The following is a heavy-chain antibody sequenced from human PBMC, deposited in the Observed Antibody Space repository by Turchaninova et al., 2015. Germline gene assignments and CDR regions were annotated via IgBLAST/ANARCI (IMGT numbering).Heavy chain of an antibody. CDR3: ARSSNDAFDI. CDR2: IYPGDSDT. D-gene: IGHD6-13*01. V-gene: IGHV5-51*01. Sequence: EVQLVQSGAEVKKPGESLKISCKGSGYSFTNYWIGWVRQMPGTGLEWLGIIYPGDSDTSYNPYFQGQGTSSADKSMSTAYLQWSSLKASDTAMYYCARSSNDAFDIWGQGTMVTVSS. J-gene: IGHJ3*02. CDR1: GYSFTNYW.